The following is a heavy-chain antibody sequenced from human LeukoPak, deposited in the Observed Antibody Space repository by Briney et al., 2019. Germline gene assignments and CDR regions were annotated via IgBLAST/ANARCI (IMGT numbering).Heavy chain of an antibody. CDR1: GFTFDDYG. Sequence: GGSLRLSCAASGFTFDDYGMSWVRQAPGKGLEWVSGINWNGGSTGYADSVKGRITISRDNAKSSLYLQMNSLRAEDTAVYYCATDGQSSGWYGFDYWGQGTLVTVSS. V-gene: IGHV3-20*04. D-gene: IGHD6-19*01. CDR2: INWNGGST. J-gene: IGHJ4*02. CDR3: ATDGQSSGWYGFDY.